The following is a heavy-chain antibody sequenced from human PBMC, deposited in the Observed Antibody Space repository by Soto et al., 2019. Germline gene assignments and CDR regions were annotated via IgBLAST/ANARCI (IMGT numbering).Heavy chain of an antibody. Sequence: GGSLRLSCAASGFTFSSYGMHWVRQAPGKGLEWVAVISYDGSNNYYADSVKGRFTISRDNSKNTLYLQMNSLRAEDTAVYYCAKEPSLYSSGWYYFDYWGQGTLVTVSS. CDR1: GFTFSSYG. J-gene: IGHJ4*02. CDR3: AKEPSLYSSGWYYFDY. D-gene: IGHD6-19*01. CDR2: ISYDGSNN. V-gene: IGHV3-30*18.